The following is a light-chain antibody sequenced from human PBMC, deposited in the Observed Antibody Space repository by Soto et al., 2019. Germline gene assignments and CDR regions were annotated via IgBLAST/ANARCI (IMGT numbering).Light chain of an antibody. CDR3: QQYVSSGT. Sequence: EIVLTQSPGTLSLYPGERATLSCRASQSVSNNYLAWYQQTPGQAPRLLIYGASNRATGIPDRFSGSGSGTDFTLTISRLEPEDFAVYYCQQYVSSGTFGQGTKVDNK. CDR2: GAS. V-gene: IGKV3-20*01. CDR1: QSVSNNY. J-gene: IGKJ1*01.